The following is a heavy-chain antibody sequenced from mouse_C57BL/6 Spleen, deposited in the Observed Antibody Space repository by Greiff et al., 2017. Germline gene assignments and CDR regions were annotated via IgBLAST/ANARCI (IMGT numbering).Heavy chain of an antibody. V-gene: IGHV7-3*01. CDR3: ARYPRAMDY. CDR2: IRNKANGYTT. Sequence: EVHLVESGGGLVQPGGSLSLSCAASGFTFTAYYLSWVRQPPGKALEWLGFIRNKANGYTTEYSASVKGRFTISRDNSQSILYLQMNALRAEDSATYYCARYPRAMDYWRQGTSVTVSS. CDR1: GFTFTAYY. J-gene: IGHJ4*01.